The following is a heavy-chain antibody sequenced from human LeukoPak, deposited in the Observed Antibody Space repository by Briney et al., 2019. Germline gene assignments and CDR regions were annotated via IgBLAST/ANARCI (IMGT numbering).Heavy chain of an antibody. CDR3: ARGAYYDSSGPPNDNWFDP. CDR1: GYTFTSYY. J-gene: IGHJ5*02. CDR2: INPSGGST. D-gene: IGHD3-22*01. V-gene: IGHV1-46*01. Sequence: GASVKVSCKASGYTFTSYYMHWVRQAPGQGLEWMGIINPSGGSTSYAQKFQGRVTMTRDTSISTAYMELSRLRSDDTAVYYCARGAYYDSSGPPNDNWFDPWGQGTLVTVSS.